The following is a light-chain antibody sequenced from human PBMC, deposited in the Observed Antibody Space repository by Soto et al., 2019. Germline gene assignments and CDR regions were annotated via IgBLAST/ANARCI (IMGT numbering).Light chain of an antibody. J-gene: IGKJ5*01. CDR1: QSVSSN. Sequence: EIVMTQSPATLSVSPGERATLSCRASQSVSSNLAWYQQKPGQAPRLLMYGASTRASGIPDRFSGSGSGTEFTLTISSLQSEDFAFYYCQQYNNWPPVTFGQGTSLEIK. CDR2: GAS. V-gene: IGKV3-15*01. CDR3: QQYNNWPPVT.